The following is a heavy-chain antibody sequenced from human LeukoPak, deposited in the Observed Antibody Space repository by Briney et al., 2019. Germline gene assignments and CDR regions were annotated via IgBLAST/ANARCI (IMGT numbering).Heavy chain of an antibody. D-gene: IGHD3-10*01. Sequence: ASVKVSCKASGYTFIHHYIHWVRQAPGQGLEWMGWINPNSDDTNYAQKFQGRVTMTRGMSISTVYMELTRLRSDDTAVYYCVRIYRGPDYWGQGTLVTVSS. J-gene: IGHJ4*02. V-gene: IGHV1-2*02. CDR2: INPNSDDT. CDR1: GYTFIHHY. CDR3: VRIYRGPDY.